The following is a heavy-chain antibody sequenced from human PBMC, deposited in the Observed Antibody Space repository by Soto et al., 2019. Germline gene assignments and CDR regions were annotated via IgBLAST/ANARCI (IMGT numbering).Heavy chain of an antibody. CDR3: AGRDYYDSSGDAESWFDS. D-gene: IGHD3-22*01. Sequence: QVQLVQSGAEVKKPGASVKVSCKASGYNFTSYGISWVRQAPGQGLEWMGWISAYNGNTNYAQKLQGRVTMTTDTSTSTAYKELRSVRSDDTAVYYCAGRDYYDSSGDAESWFDSWGQGTLVTVSS. CDR2: ISAYNGNT. J-gene: IGHJ5*01. V-gene: IGHV1-18*01. CDR1: GYNFTSYG.